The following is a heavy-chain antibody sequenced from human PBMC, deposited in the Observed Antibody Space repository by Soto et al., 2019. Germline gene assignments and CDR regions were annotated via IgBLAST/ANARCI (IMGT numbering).Heavy chain of an antibody. Sequence: SETLSLTCTVSGGSISSGDYYWSWIRHPPGNGLEWIGYIYYSGSTYYNPSLKSRVTISVDTSKNQFSLKLSSVTAADTAVYYCARDQREYYYDSSGDYYYYGMDVWGPGPTMTV. D-gene: IGHD3-22*01. J-gene: IGHJ6*02. CDR1: GGSISSGDYY. V-gene: IGHV4-30-4*01. CDR3: ARDQREYYYDSSGDYYYYGMDV. CDR2: IYYSGST.